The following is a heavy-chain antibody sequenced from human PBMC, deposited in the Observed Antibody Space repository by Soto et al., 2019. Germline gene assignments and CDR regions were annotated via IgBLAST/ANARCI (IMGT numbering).Heavy chain of an antibody. D-gene: IGHD2-15*01. J-gene: IGHJ6*02. CDR3: AKDPGVRYCFNSTCNYYYGMDF. CDR1: GFTFSSYA. V-gene: IGHV3-23*01. Sequence: PGGPLRLSCAASGFTFSSYAVRWVLQAPGKGLERVSAISGSGGSTYYADTVKGRFTISRDNSKDTLYLQMSSLRAEDTAVYYCAKDPGVRYCFNSTCNYYYGMDFWGQGTTVTVSS. CDR2: ISGSGGST.